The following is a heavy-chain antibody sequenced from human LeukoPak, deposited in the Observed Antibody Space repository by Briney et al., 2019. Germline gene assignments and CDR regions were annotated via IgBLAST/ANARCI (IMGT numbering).Heavy chain of an antibody. V-gene: IGHV4-38-2*01. CDR1: GYSISSGYY. Sequence: SETLSLTCAVSGYSISSGYYWGWIRQPPGKGLEWIGSIHHSGSTYYNPSLKSRVAISVDTSKNQFSLKLSSVTAADTAVYYCARGEQQLDFDWFDPWGQGTLVTVSS. J-gene: IGHJ5*02. CDR3: ARGEQQLDFDWFDP. D-gene: IGHD6-13*01. CDR2: IHHSGST.